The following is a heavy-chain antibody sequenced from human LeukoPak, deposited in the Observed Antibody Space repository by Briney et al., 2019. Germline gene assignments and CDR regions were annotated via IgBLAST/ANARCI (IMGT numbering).Heavy chain of an antibody. V-gene: IGHV3-23*01. CDR3: TRDLMDYDVSTGLHHYYMDV. CDR2: ISGSGGST. J-gene: IGHJ6*02. Sequence: GGSLRLSCAASGFTFSSYAMSWVRQAPGKGLEWVSAISGSGGSTYYADSVKGRFTISRDNSKNTLYLQMNSLRAEDTAVYYCTRDLMDYDVSTGLHHYYMDVWGQGTTVTVSS. CDR1: GFTFSSYA. D-gene: IGHD3-9*01.